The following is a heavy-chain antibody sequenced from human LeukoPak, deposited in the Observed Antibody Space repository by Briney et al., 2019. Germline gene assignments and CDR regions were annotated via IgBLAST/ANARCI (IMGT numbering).Heavy chain of an antibody. CDR1: GGSISSGGYS. CDR2: IYHSGST. Sequence: SETLSLTCAVSGGSISSGGYSWSWIRQPPGKGLEWIGYIYHSGSTYYNPSLKSRVTISVDTSKNQFSLKLSSVTAADTAVYYCARHLLVGAKSGGGAHDAFDIWGQGTMVTVSS. J-gene: IGHJ3*02. D-gene: IGHD1-26*01. CDR3: ARHLLVGAKSGGGAHDAFDI. V-gene: IGHV4-30-2*01.